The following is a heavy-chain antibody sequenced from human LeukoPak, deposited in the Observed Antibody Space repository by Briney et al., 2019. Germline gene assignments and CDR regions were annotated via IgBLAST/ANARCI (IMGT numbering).Heavy chain of an antibody. CDR1: GFTFSSYE. D-gene: IGHD3-10*02. V-gene: IGHV3-48*03. CDR3: AELGITMIGVV. CDR2: ISSSGSTI. J-gene: IGHJ6*04. Sequence: GGSLRLSCAASGFTFSSYEMNWVRQAPGKGLKWVSYISSSGSTIYYADSVKGRFTISRDNAKNSLYLQMNSLRAEDTAVYYCAELGITMIGVVWGKGTTVTISS.